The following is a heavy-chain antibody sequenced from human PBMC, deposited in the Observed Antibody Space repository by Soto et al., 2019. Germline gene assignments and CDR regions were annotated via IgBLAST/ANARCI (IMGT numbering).Heavy chain of an antibody. J-gene: IGHJ4*02. Sequence: QLQLQESGPGVVKSSETLSLTCTVSGGSISSSHYWGWIRQPPGKGLEWIGSVFYSGSPYYSPSFKSRITISVDTSKNQFSLRVRSVTATDTAVYFCARHYNTGAFFDYWGQGNLVTVSS. CDR2: VFYSGSP. D-gene: IGHD1-20*01. CDR3: ARHYNTGAFFDY. V-gene: IGHV4-39*01. CDR1: GGSISSSHY.